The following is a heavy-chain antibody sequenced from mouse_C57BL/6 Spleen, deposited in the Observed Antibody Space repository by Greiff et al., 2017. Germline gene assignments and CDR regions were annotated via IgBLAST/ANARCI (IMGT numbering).Heavy chain of an antibody. Sequence: VQLQQSGAELVMPGASVKMSCKASGYTFTSYWMHWVKQRPGQGLEWIGEINPCDSTTNYNQKFKGKSTLTVDKSSSTAYMQLSSLTSEDSAVYYCARWRRFYFDDWGKGTTLTVSS. J-gene: IGHJ2*01. CDR3: ARWRRFYFDD. CDR1: GYTFTSYW. CDR2: INPCDSTT. V-gene: IGHV1-69*01.